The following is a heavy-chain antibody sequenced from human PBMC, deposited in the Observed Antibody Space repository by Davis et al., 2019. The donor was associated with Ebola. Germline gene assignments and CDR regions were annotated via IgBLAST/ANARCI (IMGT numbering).Heavy chain of an antibody. CDR2: ISDSGDRT. D-gene: IGHD6-6*01. CDR3: ARDLRSSSSRPVYYYYGMDV. CDR1: GFTFSSYA. V-gene: IGHV3-23*01. Sequence: PGGSLRLSCAASGFTFSSYAMHWVRQAPGKGLEWVSIISDSGDRTYYADSVKGRFTISRDNSKNTLFLQMNSLRAEETAVYYCARDLRSSSSRPVYYYYGMDVWGQGTTVTVSS. J-gene: IGHJ6*02.